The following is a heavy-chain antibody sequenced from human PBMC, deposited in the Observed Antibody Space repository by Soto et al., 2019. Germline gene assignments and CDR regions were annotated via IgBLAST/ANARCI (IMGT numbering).Heavy chain of an antibody. CDR1: VGSISSGGYY. J-gene: IGHJ6*01. CDR2: IYYSGST. V-gene: IGHV4-31*03. CDR3: ASHYSGMEL. Sequence: TLSLTCTFSVGSISSGGYYWSWIRQHPWKGLEWIGYIYYSGSTYYNPSLKSRVTISVDTSKNQFSLKLSSVTAADTAVYYCASHYSGMELWGQGTTVTVSS.